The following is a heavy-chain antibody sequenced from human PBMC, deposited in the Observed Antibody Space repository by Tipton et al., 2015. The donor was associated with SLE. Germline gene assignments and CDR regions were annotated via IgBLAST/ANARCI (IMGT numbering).Heavy chain of an antibody. CDR1: RASIRSYY. V-gene: IGHV4-59*01. D-gene: IGHD5-18*01. J-gene: IGHJ6*03. CDR3: ARAGLGYTYYYYMDV. Sequence: TLSLTCTVSRASIRSYYWGWIRQPPGKGMEWIGYMYNNGNTNYNPSLKSRVTISVDTSKNQFSLKLSSVTAADTAVYYCARAGLGYTYYYYMDVWGKGTTVTVSS. CDR2: MYNNGNT.